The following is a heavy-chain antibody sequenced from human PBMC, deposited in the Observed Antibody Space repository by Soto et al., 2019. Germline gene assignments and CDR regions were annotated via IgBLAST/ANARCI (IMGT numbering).Heavy chain of an antibody. CDR3: AKIDKFNPQSSGWANRFDY. CDR1: GFTFSNYG. Sequence: EVQLLESGGGLVQPGGSLRLSCAASGFTFSNYGMTWVRQAPGKGLEWVSGMSRDGGVTDYTDSVKGRFTISRDISKNTLYLKMNSLRDEDTAVYYCAKIDKFNPQSSGWANRFDYWGQGTLVTVSS. CDR2: MSRDGGVT. V-gene: IGHV3-23*01. J-gene: IGHJ4*02. D-gene: IGHD6-19*01.